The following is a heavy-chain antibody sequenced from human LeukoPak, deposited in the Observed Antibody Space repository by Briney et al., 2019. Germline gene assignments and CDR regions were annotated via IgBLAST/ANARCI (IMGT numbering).Heavy chain of an antibody. Sequence: PGRSLRLSCAASGFTFSSYTMHWVRQAPGKGLEWVAVISYDGSNKYYADSVKGRFTISRDNAKNTVYLQMSSLRAEDTAVYFCAAGGRSGYWGQGTLVTVSS. J-gene: IGHJ4*02. D-gene: IGHD2-15*01. CDR2: ISYDGSNK. V-gene: IGHV3-30-3*01. CDR1: GFTFSSYT. CDR3: AAGGRSGY.